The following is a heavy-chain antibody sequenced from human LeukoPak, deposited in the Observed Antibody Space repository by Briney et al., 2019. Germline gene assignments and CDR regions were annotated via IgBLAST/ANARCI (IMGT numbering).Heavy chain of an antibody. CDR2: TYYRYKLYI. V-gene: IGHV6-1*01. D-gene: IGHD2-8*01. CDR3: ARGRVSAFDI. Sequence: SQTLTLTCAISGDTFSSNSVGWNWIRQSPSRGPEWLGRTYYRYKLYIDYADSVKSRITNSPDTSKNQFYLQLNPMTPEDSAIYYCARGRVSAFDIWGQGTMVTVSS. CDR1: GDTFSSNSVG. J-gene: IGHJ3*02.